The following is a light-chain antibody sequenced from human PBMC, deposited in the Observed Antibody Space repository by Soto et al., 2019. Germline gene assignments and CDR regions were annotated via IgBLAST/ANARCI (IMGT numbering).Light chain of an antibody. CDR1: SSDVGAYNY. CDR2: EVT. V-gene: IGLV2-8*01. Sequence: QSALAQPPSASGSPGQSVTISCTGTSSDVGAYNYVSWYQQHPGKAPKLVIYEVTERPSGVPERFSGSKSGSTASLTVSGLQAEDEALYYCVSYAGNNNFVLFGGGTQLTVL. CDR3: VSYAGNNNFVL. J-gene: IGLJ2*01.